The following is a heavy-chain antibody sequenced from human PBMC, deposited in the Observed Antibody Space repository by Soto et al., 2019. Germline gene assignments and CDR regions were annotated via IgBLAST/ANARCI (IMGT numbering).Heavy chain of an antibody. Sequence: QVQLQESGPGLVKPSGTLSLTCAVSSGSISSSNWWSWVRQPPGKGLEWIGEIYHSGSTNYNPSLKSGVTISVDKSENQFSLKLSSVTAADTAVYYCARVGYYYGSGSYYNYAFDIWGQGTMVTVSS. CDR1: SGSISSSNW. D-gene: IGHD3-10*01. J-gene: IGHJ3*02. CDR3: ARVGYYYGSGSYYNYAFDI. CDR2: IYHSGST. V-gene: IGHV4-4*02.